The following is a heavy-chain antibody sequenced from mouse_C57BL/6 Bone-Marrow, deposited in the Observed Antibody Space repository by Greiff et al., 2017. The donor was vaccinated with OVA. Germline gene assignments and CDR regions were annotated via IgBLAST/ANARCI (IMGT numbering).Heavy chain of an antibody. CDR3: AGDAWFAY. CDR1: GYSITSGYY. V-gene: IGHV3-6*01. J-gene: IGHJ3*01. CDR2: ISYDGSH. Sequence: EVKLQESGPGLVKPSPSLSLTCSVTGYSITSGYYWNWIRQFPGNKLEWMGYISYDGSHNYNPSFKNRISITRDTSKNQFFLKLNSVTTEDTATYYCAGDAWFAYWGQGTLVTVSA.